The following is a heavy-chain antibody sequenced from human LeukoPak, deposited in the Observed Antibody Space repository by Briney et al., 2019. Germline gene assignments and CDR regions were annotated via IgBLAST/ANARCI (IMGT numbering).Heavy chain of an antibody. CDR2: INHSGST. V-gene: IGHV4-34*01. D-gene: IGHD5-12*01. CDR3: ARGNSGYEGSYYFDY. CDR1: GGSFSGYY. Sequence: SETLSLTCAVYGGSFSGYYWSWIRQPPGKGLEWIGEINHSGSTNYNPSLKSRVTISVDTSKNQFSLKLSSVTAADTAVFYCARGNSGYEGSYYFDYWGQGTLVTVSS. J-gene: IGHJ4*02.